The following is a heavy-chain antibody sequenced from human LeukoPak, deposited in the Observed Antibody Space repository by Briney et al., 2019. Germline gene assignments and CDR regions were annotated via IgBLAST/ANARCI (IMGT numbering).Heavy chain of an antibody. CDR3: AGATAWAGTAFDF. V-gene: IGHV4-4*09. D-gene: IGHD6-19*01. CDR2: IYTSGRT. Sequence: SETLTLTCTVSGGSVSRYYWSWIRQSPGKGLEWIGYIYTSGRTDYNPSLKSRVTILVDASKSPVLLLLRSLRAADTAVYHCAGATAWAGTAFDFWSQGSLVTVSS. J-gene: IGHJ4*02. CDR1: GGSVSRYY.